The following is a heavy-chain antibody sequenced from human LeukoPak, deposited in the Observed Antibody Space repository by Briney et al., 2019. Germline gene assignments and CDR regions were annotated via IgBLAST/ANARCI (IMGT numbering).Heavy chain of an antibody. CDR2: ISYSGNT. CDR1: VGSISSGNYL. D-gene: IGHD3-22*01. V-gene: IGHV4-39*01. J-gene: IGHJ4*02. CDR3: ARLQYYDSRGYYYGFDY. Sequence: SETLSLTCTVSVGSISSGNYLWGWIRQPPGKGLEWIGSISYSGNTYYNPSLKSRVTISVDTSKNQFSLKLNSVTAADTAVYYCARLQYYDSRGYYYGFDYWGQGTLVAVPS.